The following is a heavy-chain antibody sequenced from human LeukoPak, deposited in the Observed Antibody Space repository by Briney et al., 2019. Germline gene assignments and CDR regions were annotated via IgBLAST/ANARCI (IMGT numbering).Heavy chain of an antibody. V-gene: IGHV4-34*01. Sequence: SETLSLTCAVYGGSFSGYYWSWIRQPPGKGLEWIGEINHSGSTNYNPSLKSRVTISVDTSKNQFSLKLSSVTAADTAVYYCARLNSYSTGYDRWGQGTLVTVSS. CDR2: INHSGST. CDR3: ARLNSYSTGYDR. D-gene: IGHD5-12*01. CDR1: GGSFSGYY. J-gene: IGHJ4*02.